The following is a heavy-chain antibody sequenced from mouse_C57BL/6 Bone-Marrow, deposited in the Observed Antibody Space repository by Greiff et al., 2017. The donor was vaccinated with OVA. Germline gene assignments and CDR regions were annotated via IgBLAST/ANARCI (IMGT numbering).Heavy chain of an antibody. CDR3: AKNCYSKGHYYAMDY. D-gene: IGHD2-5*01. CDR1: GFSLTSYG. J-gene: IGHJ4*01. CDR2: IWSGGST. V-gene: IGHV2-4*01. Sequence: QVQLQQSGPGLVQPSQSLSITYTVSGFSLTSYGVHWVRQPPGKGLEWLGVIWSGGSTDYNAAFISRLSISKDNSKSQVFFKMNSLQAEDTAIYYGAKNCYSKGHYYAMDYWGQGTSVTVSS.